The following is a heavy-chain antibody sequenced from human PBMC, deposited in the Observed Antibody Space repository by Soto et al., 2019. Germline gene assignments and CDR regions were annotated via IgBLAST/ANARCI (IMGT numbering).Heavy chain of an antibody. V-gene: IGHV1-69*01. CDR3: AGERVGYYDSTGFYVNYAFDS. D-gene: IGHD3-22*01. J-gene: IGHJ4*02. CDR1: GGIFRSYA. CDR2: IIPILGTA. Sequence: QVQLVQSGAEVKKPGSSVKVSCKASGGIFRSYAFSWVRQAPGQGLEWMGGIIPILGTANYAREFQGRVTITGDESTTTVWIDRTSPRSEDTAVYFCAGERVGYYDSTGFYVNYAFDSWGQGTLVTVSS.